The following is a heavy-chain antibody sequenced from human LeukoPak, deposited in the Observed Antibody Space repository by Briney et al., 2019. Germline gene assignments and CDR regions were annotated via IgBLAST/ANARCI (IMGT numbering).Heavy chain of an antibody. CDR3: AKATDFQH. CDR2: ISGSGSST. J-gene: IGHJ1*01. Sequence: GGSLRLSCAASGFTFSSYAMNWVRQAPGKGLEWVSGISGSGSSTYYADSVKGRFTISRDNSKNTLYLQMNSLRAEDMAVYYCAKATDFQHWGQGTLVTVSS. V-gene: IGHV3-23*01. CDR1: GFTFSSYA.